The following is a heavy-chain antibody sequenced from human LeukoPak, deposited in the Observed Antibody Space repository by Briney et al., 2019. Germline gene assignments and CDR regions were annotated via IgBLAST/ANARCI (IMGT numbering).Heavy chain of an antibody. D-gene: IGHD2-2*01. CDR3: AKECCSSTSPYNWFDP. V-gene: IGHV3-30-3*01. CDR1: GFTFSSYA. J-gene: IGHJ5*02. Sequence: GGSLRLSCAASGFTFSSYAMHWVRQAPGKGLEWVAVISYDGSNKYYADSVKGRFTISSDNSKNTLYLQMNSLRAEDTAVYYCAKECCSSTSPYNWFDPWGQGTLVTVSS. CDR2: ISYDGSNK.